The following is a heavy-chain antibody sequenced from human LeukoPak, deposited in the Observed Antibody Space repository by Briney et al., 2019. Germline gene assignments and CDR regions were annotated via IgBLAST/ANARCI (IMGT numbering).Heavy chain of an antibody. Sequence: ASVKVSCKASGYTFSGYYMHWVRQAPGQGLEWMGWINPKSGGTNYAQKFQGRVTMTRDTSSSTAYMELSRLRFDDTAVYYCASGSSFDSSGRGFDYWGQGTLVTVSS. CDR2: INPKSGGT. J-gene: IGHJ4*02. CDR3: ASGSSFDSSGRGFDY. CDR1: GYTFSGYY. D-gene: IGHD3-22*01. V-gene: IGHV1-2*02.